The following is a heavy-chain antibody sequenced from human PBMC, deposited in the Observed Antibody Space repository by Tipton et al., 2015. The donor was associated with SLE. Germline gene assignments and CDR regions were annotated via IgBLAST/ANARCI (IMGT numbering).Heavy chain of an antibody. D-gene: IGHD3-22*01. J-gene: IGHJ3*02. CDR3: AREFDYYDSSGYYPGAFDI. Sequence: QSGAEVKKPGSSVKVSCKASGGTFSSYTISWVRQAPGQGLEWMGRIIPILGIANYAQKFQGRVTITADKSTSTAYMELSSLRSEDTAVYYCAREFDYYDSSGYYPGAFDIWGQGTMVTVSS. CDR1: GGTFSSYT. V-gene: IGHV1-69*04. CDR2: IIPILGIA.